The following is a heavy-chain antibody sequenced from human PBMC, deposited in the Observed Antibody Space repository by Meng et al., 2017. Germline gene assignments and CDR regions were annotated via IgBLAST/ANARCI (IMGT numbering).Heavy chain of an antibody. V-gene: IGHV3-23*01. Sequence: WAVYGGSFSGHYWRWIRQPPGKGLEWVSAISGSGGSTYYADSVKGRFTISRDNSKNTLYLQMNSLRAEDTAVYYCAKAVGGYYDFWSGYLAYYFDYWGQGTLVTVSS. CDR3: AKAVGGYYDFWSGYLAYYFDY. J-gene: IGHJ4*02. D-gene: IGHD3-3*01. CDR2: ISGSGGST. CDR1: GGSFSGHY.